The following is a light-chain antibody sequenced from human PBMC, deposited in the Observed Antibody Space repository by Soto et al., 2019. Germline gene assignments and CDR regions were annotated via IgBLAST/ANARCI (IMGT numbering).Light chain of an antibody. V-gene: IGLV8-61*01. CDR1: SGSVSTSYY. Sequence: QTVVTQEPSFSVSPGRTVTLTCGLSSGSVSTSYYPSWYQQTPGQAPRTLIYSTNTRSSGVPDRFSGSILGNKAALTITGAQADDESDYYGVLYRVFGGGTKLTVL. J-gene: IGLJ3*02. CDR3: VLYRV. CDR2: STN.